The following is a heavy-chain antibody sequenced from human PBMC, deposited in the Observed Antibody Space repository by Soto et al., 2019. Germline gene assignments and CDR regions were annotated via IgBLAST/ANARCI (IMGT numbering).Heavy chain of an antibody. J-gene: IGHJ4*02. V-gene: IGHV1-69*01. CDR3: ARGWGYDSNDYYYAY. Sequence: QVQLVQSGAEVRKPGSSVNVSCKASGGTFSRHAISWVRQAPGQGLEWMGVIIPIFGPANHAQKFHGRVTIIADESTSTVYMELSSLRSEDTAMYYCARGWGYDSNDYYYAYWGQGTLVIVSS. D-gene: IGHD3-22*01. CDR2: IIPIFGPA. CDR1: GGTFSRHA.